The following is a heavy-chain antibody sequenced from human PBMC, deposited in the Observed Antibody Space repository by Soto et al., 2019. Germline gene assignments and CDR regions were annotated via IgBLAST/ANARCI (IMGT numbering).Heavy chain of an antibody. CDR1: GFTFSIYN. V-gene: IGHV3-48*01. CDR2: INETGSPT. J-gene: IGHJ6*02. Sequence: GGSLRLSCVVSGFTFSIYNMNWVRQAPGKGLEWVSFINETGSPTYYADSVKGRFTISRDNAKNSLYLQMNSLRAEDTAVYYCAKYDFWSGYPHPNYGMDVWGQGTTVTVSS. D-gene: IGHD3-3*01. CDR3: AKYDFWSGYPHPNYGMDV.